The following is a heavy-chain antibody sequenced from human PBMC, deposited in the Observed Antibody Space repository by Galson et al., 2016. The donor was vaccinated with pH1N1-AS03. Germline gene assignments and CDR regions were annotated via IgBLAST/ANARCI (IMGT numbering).Heavy chain of an antibody. J-gene: IGHJ4*02. CDR3: AKERNRIIDS. V-gene: IGHV3-43*01. CDR2: FSWDGVTT. Sequence: SLRLSCAASGFIFDDYAMHWVRQAPGKGLEWVSLFSWDGVTTFYADSVKGRFAISRDNSQNSLYLQMDSLRIEDTAFYYCAKERNRIIDSWGQGTLVTVSS. CDR1: GFIFDDYA. D-gene: IGHD2-15*01.